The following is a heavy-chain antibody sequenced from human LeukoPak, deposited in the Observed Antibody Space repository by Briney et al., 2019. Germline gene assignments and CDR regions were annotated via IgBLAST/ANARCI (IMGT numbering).Heavy chain of an antibody. D-gene: IGHD2-15*01. V-gene: IGHV4-34*01. CDR3: ARVMYGSGGSCYWGSFDY. CDR2: INHSGST. J-gene: IGHJ4*02. CDR1: GGSFSGYY. Sequence: SETLSLTCAVYGGSFSGYYWSWIRQPPGKGLEWIGEINHSGSTNYNPSLKSRVTISVDTSKNQFSLKLSSVTAADTAVYYCARVMYGSGGSCYWGSFDYWGQGTLVTVSS.